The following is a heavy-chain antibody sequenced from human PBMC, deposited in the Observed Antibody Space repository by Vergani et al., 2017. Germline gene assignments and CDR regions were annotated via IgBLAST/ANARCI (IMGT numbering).Heavy chain of an antibody. V-gene: IGHV3-21*01. CDR1: GFTFSSYS. CDR3: ARDPIDYYGSGSLD. Sequence: EVQLVESGGGLVKPGGSLRLSCAASGFTFSSYSMNWVRQAPGKGLEWVSSISSSSSYIYYADSVKGRFTISRDNAKNSLYLQMNSLRADDTAVYYCARDPIDYYGSGSLDWGQGTLVTVSS. CDR2: ISSSSSYI. J-gene: IGHJ4*02. D-gene: IGHD3-10*01.